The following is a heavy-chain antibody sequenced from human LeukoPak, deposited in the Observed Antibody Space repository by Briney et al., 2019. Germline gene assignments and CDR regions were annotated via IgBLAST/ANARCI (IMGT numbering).Heavy chain of an antibody. D-gene: IGHD3-3*01. Sequence: PSETLYLTCTVSGGSISSSKYYWRWIRQPPGNGLEWIGTIYYSGHPYYNPSLKSRVTIFVDTSQNQFSLKLSSVTAADTAVYYCARHRRDHDFWSGSNPTDYYYYMDVWGKGTSVTVSS. CDR1: GGSISSSKYY. V-gene: IGHV4-39*01. CDR3: ARHRRDHDFWSGSNPTDYYYYMDV. CDR2: IYYSGHP. J-gene: IGHJ6*03.